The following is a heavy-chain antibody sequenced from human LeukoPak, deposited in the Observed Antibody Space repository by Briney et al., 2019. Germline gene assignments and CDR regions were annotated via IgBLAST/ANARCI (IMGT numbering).Heavy chain of an antibody. D-gene: IGHD1-26*01. CDR2: ISSSSSTI. Sequence: GGSLRPSCAASGFTFSSYSMNWVRQAPGKGLEGVSYISSSSSTIYYADSVKGRFTISRDNAKNSLYLQMNSLRDEDTAVYYCAREALVGATLRVFDYWGQGTLVTVSS. V-gene: IGHV3-48*02. CDR1: GFTFSSYS. J-gene: IGHJ4*02. CDR3: AREALVGATLRVFDY.